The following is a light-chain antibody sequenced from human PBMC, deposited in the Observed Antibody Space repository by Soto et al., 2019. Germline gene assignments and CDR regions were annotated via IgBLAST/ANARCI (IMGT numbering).Light chain of an antibody. J-gene: IGKJ1*01. V-gene: IGKV3-20*01. CDR1: QSVAGNY. CDR2: GAS. Sequence: ENVLTQSPGTLSLPPGARATLSCRATQSVAGNYLAWYQQRPDQPPRLLIYGASTRATGIPDRFSGSGSGADFTLTITRLEPEDSAVYYCQQYGRSRTFGQGTKVEIK. CDR3: QQYGRSRT.